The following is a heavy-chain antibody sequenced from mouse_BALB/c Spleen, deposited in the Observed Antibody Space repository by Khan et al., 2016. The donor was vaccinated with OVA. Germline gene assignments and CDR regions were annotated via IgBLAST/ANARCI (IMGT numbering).Heavy chain of an antibody. CDR1: GYSITSGYG. V-gene: IGHV3-2*02. CDR3: ARTARIKY. Sequence: EVKLLESGPGLVKPSQSLSLTCTVTGYSITSGYGWNWLRQFPGNKLEWMGYISYSGSNNYTPSLKSRISITRDTSKNQFFLQLNSVTTEDTATYYCARTARIKYWGQGTTLTVSS. CDR2: ISYSGSN. J-gene: IGHJ2*01. D-gene: IGHD1-2*01.